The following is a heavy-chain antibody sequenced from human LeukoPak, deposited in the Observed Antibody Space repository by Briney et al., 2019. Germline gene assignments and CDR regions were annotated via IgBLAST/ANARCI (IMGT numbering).Heavy chain of an antibody. V-gene: IGHV4-59*01. J-gene: IGHJ3*02. D-gene: IGHD6-19*01. CDR2: IYYSGST. CDR3: ARQWPSDAFDI. CDR1: GGSISSYY. Sequence: PSETLSLTCTVSGGSISSYYWSWIRQPPVKGLEWIGYIYYSGSTNYNPSLKSRVTISVDTSKNQFSLKLSSVTAADTAVYYCARQWPSDAFDIWGQGTMVTVSS.